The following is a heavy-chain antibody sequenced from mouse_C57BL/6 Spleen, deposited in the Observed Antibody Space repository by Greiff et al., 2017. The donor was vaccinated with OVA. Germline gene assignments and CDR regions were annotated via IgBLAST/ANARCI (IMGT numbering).Heavy chain of an antibody. CDR3: ARSPLSTIPFAY. Sequence: EVQVVESGPGLVKPSQSLSLTCSVTGYSITSGYYWNWIRQFPGNKLEWMGYISYDGSNNYNPSLKNRISITRDTSKNQFFLKLNSVTTEDTATYYCARSPLSTIPFAYWGQGTLVTVSA. CDR1: GYSITSGYY. V-gene: IGHV3-6*01. J-gene: IGHJ3*01. CDR2: ISYDGSN. D-gene: IGHD2-1*01.